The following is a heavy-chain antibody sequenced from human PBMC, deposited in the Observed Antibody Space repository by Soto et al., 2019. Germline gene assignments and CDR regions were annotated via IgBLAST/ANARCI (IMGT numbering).Heavy chain of an antibody. CDR3: TRVGDDSAVAIYFDY. CDR2: IRSKANSYAT. CDR1: GFTFSGSA. V-gene: IGHV3-73*02. J-gene: IGHJ4*02. Sequence: EVQLVESGGGLVQPGGSLKLSCAASGFTFSGSAMHWVRQASGKGLEWVGRIRSKANSYATADAASVKGRFTISRDDSKNTAYLQMNSLKTEDTAVYYCTRVGDDSAVAIYFDYWGQGTLVTASS. D-gene: IGHD6-19*01.